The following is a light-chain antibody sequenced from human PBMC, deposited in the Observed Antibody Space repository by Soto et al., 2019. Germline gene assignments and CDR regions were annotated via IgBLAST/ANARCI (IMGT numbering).Light chain of an antibody. J-gene: IGLJ1*01. V-gene: IGLV2-14*01. CDR2: EVS. CDR1: SSDVGGYNY. Sequence: QSALTQAASVSGSPGQSITISCTGTSSDVGGYNYVSWYQQHPGKAPKLMIYEVSNRPSGVSNRFSGSKSGNTASLTISGLQAEDEADYYCRSYTSSSAISVFGTGTKVTVL. CDR3: RSYTSSSAISV.